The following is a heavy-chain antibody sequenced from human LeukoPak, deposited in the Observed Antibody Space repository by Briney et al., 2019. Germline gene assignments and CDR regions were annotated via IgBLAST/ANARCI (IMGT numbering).Heavy chain of an antibody. CDR2: ISAYNGNT. D-gene: IGHD6-19*01. V-gene: IGHV1-18*04. CDR1: GYTFTSYG. CDR3: ARVIAVAERFWFDP. J-gene: IGHJ5*02. Sequence: ASVKVSCKASGYTFTSYGISWVRQAPGQGLEWMGRISAYNGNTNYAQKLQGRVTMTIDTSTSTAYMELRSLRSDDTAVYYCARVIAVAERFWFDPWGQGTLVTVSS.